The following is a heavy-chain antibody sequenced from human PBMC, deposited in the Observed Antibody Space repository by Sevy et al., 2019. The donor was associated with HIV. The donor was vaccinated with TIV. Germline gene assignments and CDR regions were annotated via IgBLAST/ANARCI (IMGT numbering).Heavy chain of an antibody. CDR3: AGGGGSGWYDAFDI. CDR2: IYSGGST. Sequence: GGSLRLSCAASGFIVSSKYMSWVRQAPGKGLEWVSLIYSGGSTYYADSVKGRFTISRDNSKNTLDLQMNSLRAEDTAVYYCAGGGGSGWYDAFDIWGQGTKVTVSS. J-gene: IGHJ3*02. D-gene: IGHD6-19*01. CDR1: GFIVSSKY. V-gene: IGHV3-53*01.